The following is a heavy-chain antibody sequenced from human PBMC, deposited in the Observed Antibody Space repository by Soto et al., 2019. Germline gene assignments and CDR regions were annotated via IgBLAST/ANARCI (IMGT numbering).Heavy chain of an antibody. Sequence: PSETLSLTCTVSGGSISNYYWNWIRQSPGKGLEWIGYIYYSGSTNYNPSLKSRVTISVDTSKDQFSLKLSSVTAADTAVYYCARVGRDYFDYWGQGTLVTVSS. CDR2: IYYSGST. V-gene: IGHV4-59*01. CDR1: GGSISNYY. J-gene: IGHJ4*02. CDR3: ARVGRDYFDY.